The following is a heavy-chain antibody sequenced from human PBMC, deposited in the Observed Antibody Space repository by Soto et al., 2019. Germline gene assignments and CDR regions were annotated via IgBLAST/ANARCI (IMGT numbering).Heavy chain of an antibody. Sequence: SETLSLTCTVSGGSISSYYWSWIRQPPGKGLEWIGYIYYSGSTNYNPSLKSRVTISVDTSKNQFSLKLSPVTAADTTVYYCARRFRKLGPDAFDIWGQGTMVTVSS. CDR2: IYYSGST. CDR1: GGSISSYY. D-gene: IGHD1-7*01. CDR3: ARRFRKLGPDAFDI. V-gene: IGHV4-59*08. J-gene: IGHJ3*02.